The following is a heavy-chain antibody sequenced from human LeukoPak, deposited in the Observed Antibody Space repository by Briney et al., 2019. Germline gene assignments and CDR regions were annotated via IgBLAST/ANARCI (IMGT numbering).Heavy chain of an antibody. CDR3: ARVGGSSSQCLDY. V-gene: IGHV3-21*01. D-gene: IGHD6-6*01. CDR1: GFTFSSYS. Sequence: PGGSLRLSCAASGFTFSSYSMNWVRQAPGKGLEWVSSISSSSYIYYADSVKGRFTISRDNAKNSLYLQMNSLRAEDTAVYYCARVGGSSSQCLDYWGQGTLVTVSS. CDR2: ISSSSYI. J-gene: IGHJ4*02.